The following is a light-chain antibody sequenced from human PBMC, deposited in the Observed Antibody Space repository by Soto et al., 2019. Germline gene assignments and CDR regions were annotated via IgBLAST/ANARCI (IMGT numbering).Light chain of an antibody. CDR1: QTISSW. V-gene: IGKV1-5*03. Sequence: DIQMTQSPSTLSGSVGDRVTITCRARQTISSWLDWYQQKPGKAPKLLIYKASTLKSGVPSRFSGSGSGTEFTLTISSLQPEDFATYYCQHYNSYSEAFGQGTKEELK. J-gene: IGKJ1*01. CDR3: QHYNSYSEA. CDR2: KAS.